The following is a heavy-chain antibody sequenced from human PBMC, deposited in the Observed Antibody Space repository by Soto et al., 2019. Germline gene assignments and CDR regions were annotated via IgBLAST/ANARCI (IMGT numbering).Heavy chain of an antibody. D-gene: IGHD6-13*01. J-gene: IGHJ3*02. CDR3: ARAYCSSSCKEAFDI. V-gene: IGHV3-48*01. Sequence: EVQLVESGGGLVQPGGSLRLSCVASGFTFSTYSMNWVRQAPGKGLEWVSYISSSSSTIYYADSVKGRFTISRDNAKNSLYLQMNSLRAEDTAVYYCARAYCSSSCKEAFDIRGQGTMVTVSS. CDR1: GFTFSTYS. CDR2: ISSSSSTI.